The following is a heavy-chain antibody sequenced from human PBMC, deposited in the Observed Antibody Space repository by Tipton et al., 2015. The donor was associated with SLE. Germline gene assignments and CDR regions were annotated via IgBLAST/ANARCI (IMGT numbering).Heavy chain of an antibody. Sequence: LRLSCAVYGGSFSDYYWGWIRLPPGKGLEWIGEINHSGSTNYNPSLKSRVTISVDTSKNQFSLKLNSVTAADTAVYYCARVAYSGYEGFWVQGTLVTVSS. CDR2: INHSGST. CDR3: ARVAYSGYEGF. D-gene: IGHD5-12*01. V-gene: IGHV4-34*01. CDR1: GGSFSDYY. J-gene: IGHJ4*02.